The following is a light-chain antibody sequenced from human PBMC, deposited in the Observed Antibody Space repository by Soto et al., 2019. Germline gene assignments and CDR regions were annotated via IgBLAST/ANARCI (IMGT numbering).Light chain of an antibody. J-gene: IGKJ1*01. V-gene: IGKV1-5*02. Sequence: DIHMIQSPFTLSAPIGPIVPIISRASQSISRWLAWYQQKPGKAPNLLIQDGFSLESGVPSRFSGSGSGTEFTLTITSLQPADFATYYCQQYQTSWTVGQGTKVDIK. CDR1: QSISRW. CDR3: QQYQTSWT. CDR2: DGF.